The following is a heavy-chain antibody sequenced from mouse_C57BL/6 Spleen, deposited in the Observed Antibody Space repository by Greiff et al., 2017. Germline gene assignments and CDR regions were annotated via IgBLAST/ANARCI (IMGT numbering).Heavy chain of an antibody. CDR3: TTGYYYGSSYNPYWYFEV. J-gene: IGHJ1*03. CDR1: GFNIKDYY. V-gene: IGHV14-1*01. Sequence: VQLQQSGAQLVRPGASVKLSCTASGFNIKDYYMHWVKQRPEQGLEWIGRIDPEDGDTEYAPKFQGKATMTADTSSNTAYLQLSSLTSEDTAVYYCTTGYYYGSSYNPYWYFEVWGTGTTVTVVS. CDR2: IDPEDGDT. D-gene: IGHD1-1*01.